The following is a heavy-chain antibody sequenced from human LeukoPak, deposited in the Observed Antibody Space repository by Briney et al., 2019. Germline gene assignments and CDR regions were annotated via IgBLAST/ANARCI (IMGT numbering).Heavy chain of an antibody. J-gene: IGHJ3*02. V-gene: IGHV1-69*13. CDR2: IIPILGTA. CDR1: GGTFSSYA. CDR3: AREINYYDSSGYYPDWAFDI. Sequence: ASVKVSCKASGGTFSSYAISWVRQAPGQGLEWMGGIIPILGTANYAQKFQGRVTITADESTSTAYMELSSLRSEDTAVYYCAREINYYDSSGYYPDWAFDIWGQGTMVTVSS. D-gene: IGHD3-22*01.